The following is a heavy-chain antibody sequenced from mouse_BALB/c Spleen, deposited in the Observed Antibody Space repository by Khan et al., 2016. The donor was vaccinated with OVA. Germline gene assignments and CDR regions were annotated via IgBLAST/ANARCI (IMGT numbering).Heavy chain of an antibody. CDR2: IWAGGSK. CDR3: ARREDI. V-gene: IGHV2-9*02. D-gene: IGHD1-3*01. Sequence: QVQLKQSGPGLVAPSQSLSITCTVSGFSLTSYGVHWVRQPPGKGLEWLGVIWAGGSKNYNSAYMSSRSISKDNSNSQVFFKMNMLQTDDTAMYYCARREDIWGKGTTLTVSS. J-gene: IGHJ2*01. CDR1: GFSLTSYG.